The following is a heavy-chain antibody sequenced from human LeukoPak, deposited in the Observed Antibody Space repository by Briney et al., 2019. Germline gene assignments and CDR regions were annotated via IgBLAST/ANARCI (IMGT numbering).Heavy chain of an antibody. J-gene: IGHJ3*02. V-gene: IGHV1-69*04. Sequence: SVKVSCKASGGTFSSYGISWLRQAPGQGLEWMGRIIPVLGIANYAQKFQGRVTIIADKSTSAVYMELSSLRSEDTAVYYCARETGSGSYGLYAFDIWGQGTMVTVSS. CDR2: IIPVLGIA. D-gene: IGHD1-26*01. CDR3: ARETGSGSYGLYAFDI. CDR1: GGTFSSYG.